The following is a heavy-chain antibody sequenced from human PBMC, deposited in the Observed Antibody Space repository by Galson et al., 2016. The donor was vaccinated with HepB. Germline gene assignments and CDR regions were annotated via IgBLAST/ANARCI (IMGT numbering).Heavy chain of an antibody. CDR3: ARDRGKYDHDAFYF. CDR1: GFLFSNYS. J-gene: IGHJ3*01. CDR2: ITSTGSYV. D-gene: IGHD3-3*01. V-gene: IGHV3-21*01. Sequence: SLRPSCAASGFLFSNYSMNWVRQAPGKGLEWVSSITSTGSYVYYADSVKGRFTISRDNANNSLFLQMSSLRAEDTALYYCARDRGKYDHDAFYFWGQGTMATVSS.